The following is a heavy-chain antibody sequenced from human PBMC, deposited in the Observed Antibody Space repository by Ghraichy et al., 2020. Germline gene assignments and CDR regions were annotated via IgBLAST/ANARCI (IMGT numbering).Heavy chain of an antibody. CDR3: AKDLRLDYYDSSGYGGEGD. V-gene: IGHV3-23*01. CDR2: ISGSGGST. CDR1: GFTFSSYA. Sequence: GGYLRLSCAASGFTFSSYAMSWVRQAPGKGLEWVSAISGSGGSTYYADSVKGRFTISRDNSKNTLYLQMNSLRAEDTAVYYCAKDLRLDYYDSSGYGGEGDWGQGTLVTVSS. J-gene: IGHJ4*02. D-gene: IGHD3-22*01.